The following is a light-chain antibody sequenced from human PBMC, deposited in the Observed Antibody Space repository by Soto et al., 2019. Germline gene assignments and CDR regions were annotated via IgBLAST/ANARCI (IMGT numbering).Light chain of an antibody. V-gene: IGLV2-14*01. Sequence: QSALTQRASVSGSPGQSITISCTGTSSDDGGYNYVSWYQQHPGKAPKLMIYDVSNRPSGVSNRFSGSKSGNTASLTISGLQAEDEADYYCSSYTSSSTLAYVFGTGTKLTVL. J-gene: IGLJ1*01. CDR1: SSDDGGYNY. CDR3: SSYTSSSTLAYV. CDR2: DVS.